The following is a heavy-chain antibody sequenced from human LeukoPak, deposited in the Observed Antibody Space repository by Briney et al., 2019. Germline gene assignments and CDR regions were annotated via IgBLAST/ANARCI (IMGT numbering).Heavy chain of an antibody. D-gene: IGHD6-19*01. Sequence: SGGSLRLSCAASGFTFSSYSMNWVRQAPGKGPEWVSSISRSGSYIYYAGSVKGRFTISRDNAKNSLYLQMNSLRAEDTAVYYCARDLAQWLAPGGFDYWGQGTLVTVSS. V-gene: IGHV3-21*01. CDR2: ISRSGSYI. CDR3: ARDLAQWLAPGGFDY. CDR1: GFTFSSYS. J-gene: IGHJ4*02.